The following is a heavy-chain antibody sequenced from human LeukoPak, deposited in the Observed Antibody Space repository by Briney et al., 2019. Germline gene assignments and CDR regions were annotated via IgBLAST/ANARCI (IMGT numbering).Heavy chain of an antibody. V-gene: IGHV4-31*11. CDR3: ARGGVATLFDY. Sequence: SETLSLTCAVYGGSFSGYYWSWIRQHPGKGLEWIGYIYYSGSTYYNPSLKSRVTISVDTSKNQFSLKLGSVTAADTAVYYCARGGVATLFDYWGQGTLVTVSS. CDR1: GGSFSGYY. J-gene: IGHJ4*02. D-gene: IGHD5-12*01. CDR2: IYYSGST.